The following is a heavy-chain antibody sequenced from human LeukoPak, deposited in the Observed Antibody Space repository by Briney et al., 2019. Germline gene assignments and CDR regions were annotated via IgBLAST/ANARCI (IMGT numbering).Heavy chain of an antibody. J-gene: IGHJ4*02. CDR3: AKDKTTVTTFYYFDY. D-gene: IGHD4-17*01. CDR1: GFTFNIFA. Sequence: GGSLRLSCVASGFTFNIFAMSWVRQAPGKGLEWVTFIRYDGSNKYYADSVKGRFTISRDNSKNTLYLQMNSLRAEDTAVYYCAKDKTTVTTFYYFDYWGQGTLVTVSS. V-gene: IGHV3-30*02. CDR2: IRYDGSNK.